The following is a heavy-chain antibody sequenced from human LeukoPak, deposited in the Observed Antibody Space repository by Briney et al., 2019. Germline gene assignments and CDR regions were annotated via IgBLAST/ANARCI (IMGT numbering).Heavy chain of an antibody. Sequence: ASVKVSCKASGYTFTGYYMHWVRQAPGQGLEWMGWINPNSGGTNYAQKFQGRVTITRDTSISTAYMELSRLRSDDTAVYYCAREVSGSRAGAFDIWGQGTMVTVSS. CDR2: INPNSGGT. CDR3: AREVSGSRAGAFDI. V-gene: IGHV1-2*02. D-gene: IGHD1-26*01. CDR1: GYTFTGYY. J-gene: IGHJ3*02.